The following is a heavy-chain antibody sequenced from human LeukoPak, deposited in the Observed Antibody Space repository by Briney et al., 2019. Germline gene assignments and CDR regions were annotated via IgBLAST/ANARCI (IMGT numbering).Heavy chain of an antibody. CDR3: ARGDDYGDY. Sequence: PGRSLRLSCAASGFTFSSYAMHWVRQAPGKGLEWVAVISYDGSNKYYADSVKGRFTISRDNSKNTLYLQMNSPRAEDTAVYYCARGDDYGDYWGQGTLVTVSS. V-gene: IGHV3-30*04. CDR2: ISYDGSNK. CDR1: GFTFSSYA. J-gene: IGHJ4*02.